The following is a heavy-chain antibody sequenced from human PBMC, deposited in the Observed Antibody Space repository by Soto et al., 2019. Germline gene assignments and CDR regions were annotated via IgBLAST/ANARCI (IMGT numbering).Heavy chain of an antibody. CDR1: GFTFSSYA. CDR3: LKHYDSRGYEGPY. D-gene: IGHD3-22*01. J-gene: IGHJ4*02. CDR2: ISGSGGST. V-gene: IGHV3-23*01. Sequence: PWGSLRLSCAASGFTFSSYAMSWFRQAPGKGLEWVSAISGSGGSTYYADSVKGRFTISRDNSKSTLYLQMNNLRAEDTAIYHWLKHYDSRGYEGPYWGKGTLATVPS.